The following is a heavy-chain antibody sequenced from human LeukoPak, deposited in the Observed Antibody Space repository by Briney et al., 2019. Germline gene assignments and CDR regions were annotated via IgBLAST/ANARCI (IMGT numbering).Heavy chain of an antibody. CDR3: ARGMTYSSGWYLYYYYMDV. CDR1: GFSISSGYF. D-gene: IGHD6-19*01. J-gene: IGHJ6*03. V-gene: IGHV4-38-2*01. Sequence: SETLSLTCAVSGFSISSGYFWGWIRPPPGKGLEWIGSIFHNGITYYNPSLKSRITISVDTSKNQFSLKLSSVTAADTAVYYCARGMTYSSGWYLYYYYMDVWGKGTTVTVSS. CDR2: IFHNGIT.